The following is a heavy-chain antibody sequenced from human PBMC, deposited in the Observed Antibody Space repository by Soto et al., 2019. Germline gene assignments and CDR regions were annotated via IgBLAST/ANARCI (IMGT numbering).Heavy chain of an antibody. CDR1: GFSLRDYAVG. D-gene: IGHD6-19*01. CDR3: AHGSGWLFDY. V-gene: IGHV2-5*01. J-gene: IGHJ4*02. CDR2: IYWNDNE. Sequence: QITLKESGPTLVKPTQTLTLTCTFSGFSLRDYAVGVGWIRQPPGKAREWLSFIYWNDNEYYSPSLRSRLTISKDTSKNQVVLTMTNMDPVDTATYYCAHGSGWLFDYWGQGTLVTVSS.